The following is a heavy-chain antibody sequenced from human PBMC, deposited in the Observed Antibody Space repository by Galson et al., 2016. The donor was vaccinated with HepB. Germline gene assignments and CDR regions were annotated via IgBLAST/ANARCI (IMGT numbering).Heavy chain of an antibody. D-gene: IGHD2-2*01. J-gene: IGHJ4*02. CDR1: GFTSSNFG. Sequence: SLRLSCAASGFTSSNFGFHWVRQAPGKGLEWVAAISYDGNTQYYGDSIKGRFTISRDSSKSTIFLQMNSLRAEDTAVYYCATSPSRGYWGQGTLVTVSS. V-gene: IGHV3-30*03. CDR2: ISYDGNTQ. CDR3: ATSPSRGY.